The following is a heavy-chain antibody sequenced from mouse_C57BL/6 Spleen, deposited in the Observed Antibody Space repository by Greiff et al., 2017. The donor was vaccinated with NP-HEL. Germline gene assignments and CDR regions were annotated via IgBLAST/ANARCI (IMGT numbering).Heavy chain of an antibody. V-gene: IGHV1-54*01. CDR2: INPGSGGT. CDR1: GYAFTNYL. Sequence: VQLQQSGAELVRPGTSVKVSCKASGYAFTNYLIEWVKQRPGQGLEWIGVINPGSGGTNYNEKFKGKATLTADKSSSTAYMQLSSLTSEDSAVYCWARSEIGITSVVAKDYYAMDYWGQGTSVTVSS. J-gene: IGHJ4*01. CDR3: ARSEIGITSVVAKDYYAMDY. D-gene: IGHD1-1*01.